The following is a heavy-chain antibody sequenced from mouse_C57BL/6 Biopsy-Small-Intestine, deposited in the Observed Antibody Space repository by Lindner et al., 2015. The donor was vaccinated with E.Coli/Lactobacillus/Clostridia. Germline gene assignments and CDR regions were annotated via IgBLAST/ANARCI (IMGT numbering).Heavy chain of an antibody. CDR2: IYPGDGDT. V-gene: IGHV1-80*01. D-gene: IGHD3-2*02. J-gene: IGHJ2*01. CDR3: ARSEGSSGFFDY. Sequence: VQLQESGAELVKPGASVKISCKASGYAFSSYWMNWVKQRPGKGLEWIGQIYPGDGDTNYNGKFKGKATLTADKSSSTAFMELRSLTSEDSAVYYCARSEGSSGFFDYWGQGTTLTVSS. CDR1: GYAFSSYW.